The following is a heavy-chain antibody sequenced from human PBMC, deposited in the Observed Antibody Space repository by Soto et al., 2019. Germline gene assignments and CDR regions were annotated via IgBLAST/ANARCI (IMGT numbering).Heavy chain of an antibody. CDR1: GFTFSSYA. CDR2: ISGSGGST. V-gene: IGHV3-23*01. J-gene: IGHJ4*02. D-gene: IGHD3-3*01. CDR3: AKDLPYYDFWSGYFDFDY. Sequence: GGSLRLSCAASGFTFSSYAMSWVRQAPGKGLEWVSAISGSGGSTYYADSVKGRFTISRDNSKNTLYLQMNSLRAEDTAVYYCAKDLPYYDFWSGYFDFDYWGQGTLVTVSS.